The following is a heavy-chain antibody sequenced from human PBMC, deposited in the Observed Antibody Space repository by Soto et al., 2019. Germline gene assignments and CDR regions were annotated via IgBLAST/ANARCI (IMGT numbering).Heavy chain of an antibody. Sequence: PVGSLRFSCAASGFTFSDYYMSWIRQAPGKGLEWVSYISSSSSYTNYADSVKGRFTISRDNAKNSLYLQMNSLRAEDTAVYYCARLQIYGDYWFDPWGQGTLVTVSS. J-gene: IGHJ5*02. CDR1: GFTFSDYY. CDR3: ARLQIYGDYWFDP. D-gene: IGHD4-17*01. CDR2: ISSSSSYT. V-gene: IGHV3-11*06.